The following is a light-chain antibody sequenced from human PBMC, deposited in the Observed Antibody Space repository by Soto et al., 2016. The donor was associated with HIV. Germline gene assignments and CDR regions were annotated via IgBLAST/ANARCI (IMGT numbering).Light chain of an antibody. V-gene: IGKV1-5*03. CDR1: QSISSW. CDR3: QQYYSYPYT. J-gene: IGKJ2*01. Sequence: DIQMTQSPSTLSASVGDRVTITCRASQSISSWLAWYQQKPGKAPKLLIYKASSLESGVPSRFSGSGSGTDFTLTISCLQSEDFATYYCQQYYSYPYTFGQGTKAGDQT. CDR2: KAS.